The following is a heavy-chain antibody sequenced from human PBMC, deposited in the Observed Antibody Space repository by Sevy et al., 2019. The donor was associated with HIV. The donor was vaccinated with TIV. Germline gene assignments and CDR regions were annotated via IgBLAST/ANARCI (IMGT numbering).Heavy chain of an antibody. J-gene: IGHJ3*02. Sequence: GGSLRLSCAASGFTFSSYAMSWVRQAPGKGLEWVSAISGSGGSTYYADSVKGRFTISRDNSKNTLYLQMNSLRAEDTAAYYCAKDLGDPYYYGSGSYRGAFDIWGQGTMVTVSS. CDR3: AKDLGDPYYYGSGSYRGAFDI. D-gene: IGHD3-10*01. V-gene: IGHV3-23*01. CDR2: ISGSGGST. CDR1: GFTFSSYA.